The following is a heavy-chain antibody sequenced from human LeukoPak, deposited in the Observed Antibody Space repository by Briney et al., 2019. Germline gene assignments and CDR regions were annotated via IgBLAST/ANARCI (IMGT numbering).Heavy chain of an antibody. CDR3: ARLSDWFDP. V-gene: IGHV4-61*01. J-gene: IGHJ5*02. CDR2: IYDSGST. Sequence: PSETLSLTCTVSGGSVSSGSYYWSWIRQPPGKGLEWIGYIYDSGSTNYNPSLKSRVTISVDTSKNQFSLKLSSVTAADTAVYYCARLSDWFDPWGQGTLVTVSS. CDR1: GGSVSSGSYY.